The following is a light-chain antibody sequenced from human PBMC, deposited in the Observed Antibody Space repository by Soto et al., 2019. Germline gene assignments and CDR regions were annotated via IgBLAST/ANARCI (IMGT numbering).Light chain of an antibody. CDR1: QSITDG. V-gene: IGKV1-5*03. J-gene: IGKJ1*01. Sequence: DIRLTQSPSTRSASVGDRVTITCRASQSITDGLAWYQQKPGKAPKFLIYKASNLEGGVPSRFSGSGSGTEFTLTISSVQPDDFATYYCQYWDDYSWTFGQGTKVEIK. CDR3: QYWDDYSWT. CDR2: KAS.